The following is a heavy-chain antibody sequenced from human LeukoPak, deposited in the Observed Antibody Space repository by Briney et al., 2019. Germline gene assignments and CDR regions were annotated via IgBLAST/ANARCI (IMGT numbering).Heavy chain of an antibody. CDR2: INSDGSST. J-gene: IGHJ4*02. CDR1: GFTFSSYW. D-gene: IGHD3-22*01. CDR3: ARRIKPHYYDSRDLSYYFDY. V-gene: IGHV3-74*01. Sequence: GGSLRLSCAASGFTFSSYWMHWVRQAPGKGLVWVSRINSDGSSTSYADSVKGRFTISRDNAKNTLYLQMNSLRAEDTAVYYCARRIKPHYYDSRDLSYYFDYWGQGTLVTVSS.